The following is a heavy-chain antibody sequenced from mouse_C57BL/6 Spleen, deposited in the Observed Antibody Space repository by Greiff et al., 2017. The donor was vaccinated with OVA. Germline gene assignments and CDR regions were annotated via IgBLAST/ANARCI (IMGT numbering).Heavy chain of an antibody. CDR3: AISIYSHSVGYAMDY. CDR2: INPYYGGT. Sequence: VQLQQSGPVLVKPGASVKMSCKASGYTFTDYYMNWVKQSHGKSLEWIGVINPYYGGTSYNQKFKGKATLTVDKSSSTAYMGLNSLTSEDSAVYYCAISIYSHSVGYAMDYWDQGTSVTVSS. CDR1: GYTFTDYY. D-gene: IGHD2-12*01. J-gene: IGHJ4*01. V-gene: IGHV1-19*01.